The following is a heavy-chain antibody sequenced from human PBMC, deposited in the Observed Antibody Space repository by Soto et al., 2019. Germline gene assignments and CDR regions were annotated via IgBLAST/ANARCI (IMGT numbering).Heavy chain of an antibody. D-gene: IGHD2-21*01. J-gene: IGHJ6*02. V-gene: IGHV1-69*08. Sequence: QVQLVQSGAELKKTGSSVKVSCRASGDTFSSYAVNWVRQAPGRGLEWMGRIITVLSTTDYAQNFKGRLTITAEKSTKTVYMEVSSLRSEDKAVYYCARRRYCGYDCYHKHYYGMDVWGQGTTVTVAS. CDR3: ARRRYCGYDCYHKHYYGMDV. CDR1: GDTFSSYA. CDR2: IITVLSTT.